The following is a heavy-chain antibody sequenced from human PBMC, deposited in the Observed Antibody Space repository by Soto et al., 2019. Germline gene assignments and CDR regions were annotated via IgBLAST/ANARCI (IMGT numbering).Heavy chain of an antibody. CDR3: ARVKAVATTPYYYGMDV. V-gene: IGHV4-31*01. D-gene: IGHD1-26*01. Sequence: QVQLQESGPGLVKPSETLSLTCTVSGGSISSVDYYWTWIRQHPGKGLEWIGYIYYSGSTFYNPSLKSLVTISVDTSKNHFSLKLSSVTAADTALYYCARVKAVATTPYYYGMDVWGQGTTVTVSS. J-gene: IGHJ6*02. CDR2: IYYSGST. CDR1: GGSISSVDYY.